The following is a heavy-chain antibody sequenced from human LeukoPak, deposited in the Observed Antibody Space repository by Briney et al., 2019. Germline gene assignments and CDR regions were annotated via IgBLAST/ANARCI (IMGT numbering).Heavy chain of an antibody. V-gene: IGHV1-69*01. CDR1: GGTFSSYA. CDR2: IIPIFGTA. D-gene: IGHD3-22*01. Sequence: SVKVSCKASGGTFSSYAISWVRQAPGQGLEWMGGIIPIFGTANYAQRFQGRVTITADESTSTAYMELSSLRSEDTAVYYCARALYYDSSGYLFDYWGQGTLVTVSS. J-gene: IGHJ4*02. CDR3: ARALYYDSSGYLFDY.